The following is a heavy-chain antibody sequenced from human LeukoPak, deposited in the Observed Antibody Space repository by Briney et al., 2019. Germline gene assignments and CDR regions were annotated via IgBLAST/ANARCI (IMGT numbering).Heavy chain of an antibody. CDR2: IYPGDSDT. CDR1: GYSFTSYW. V-gene: IGHV5-51*01. CDR3: ARADILTGPRPEGFDY. D-gene: IGHD3-9*01. J-gene: IGHJ4*02. Sequence: GESLKISCKGSGYSFTSYWIGWVRQMPGKGLEWMGIIYPGDSDTRYSPSFQGQVTISADKSISTAYLQWSSLKASDTAMYYCARADILTGPRPEGFDYWGQGTLVTVSS.